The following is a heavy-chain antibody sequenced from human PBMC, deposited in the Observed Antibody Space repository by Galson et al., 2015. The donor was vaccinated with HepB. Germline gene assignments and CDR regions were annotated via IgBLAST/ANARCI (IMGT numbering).Heavy chain of an antibody. CDR2: IKSKSDGETT. V-gene: IGHV3-15*01. Sequence: SLRLSCAGSGFPFSNFWMSWVRQAPGKGPEWVGRIKSKSDGETTAYAVPVRGRFAISRDDSKNMVYLEMNSLRTEDTAVYYCTARFWGQGTLVTVSS. J-gene: IGHJ4*02. CDR1: GFPFSNFW. CDR3: TARF.